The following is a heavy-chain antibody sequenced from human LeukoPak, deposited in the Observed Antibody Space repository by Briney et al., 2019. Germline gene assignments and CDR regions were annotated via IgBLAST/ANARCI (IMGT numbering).Heavy chain of an antibody. J-gene: IGHJ4*02. CDR3: ARAVTGLDDY. Sequence: GGSLRLSCTTSGFTFGDYAMSWVRQAPGKGLEWLGFIRSRTYGATTEYAASVKGRFTISRDNAKNTLFLQMNSLRAEDTAVYYCARAVTGLDDYWGQGTLVTVSS. CDR1: GFTFGDYA. D-gene: IGHD6-19*01. V-gene: IGHV3-49*04. CDR2: IRSRTYGATT.